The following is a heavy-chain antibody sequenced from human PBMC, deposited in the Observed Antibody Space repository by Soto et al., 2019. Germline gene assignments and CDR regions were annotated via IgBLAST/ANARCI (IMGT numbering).Heavy chain of an antibody. Sequence: QVQLQQWGAGLLKPSETLSLTCAVYGGSFSGYYWSWIRQPPGKGLEWIGEINHSGSTNYNPSLKGRVTISVDTSKNQFSLKLSYVTAADTAVYYCASGRGYMVRGVTHTDYWGQGTLVTVSS. D-gene: IGHD3-10*01. CDR2: INHSGST. J-gene: IGHJ4*02. CDR3: ASGRGYMVRGVTHTDY. V-gene: IGHV4-34*01. CDR1: GGSFSGYY.